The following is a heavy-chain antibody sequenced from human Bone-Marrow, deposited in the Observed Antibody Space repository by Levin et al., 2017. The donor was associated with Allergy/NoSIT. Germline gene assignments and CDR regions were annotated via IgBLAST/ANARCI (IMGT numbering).Heavy chain of an antibody. Sequence: PGESLKISCAASGFTFSSYAMHWVRQAPGKGLEWVAMISFDGSNKFYAGSVRGRFTMSRDNSRSILYLQMSSLGLEDTAIYFCARGGSGGPGPIPGSFDLRAFDSWGQGTVVTVSS. CDR2: ISFDGSNK. V-gene: IGHV3-30-3*01. CDR1: GFTFSSYA. D-gene: IGHD1-26*01. J-gene: IGHJ4*02. CDR3: ARGGSGGPGPIPGSFDLRAFDS.